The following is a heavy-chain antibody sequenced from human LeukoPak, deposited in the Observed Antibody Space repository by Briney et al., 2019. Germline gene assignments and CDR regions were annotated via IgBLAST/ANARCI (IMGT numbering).Heavy chain of an antibody. CDR3: ARDSGIDS. CDR2: VTGSSSTI. Sequence: PGGSLRLSCVASGFTFSIYSMTWVRQAPGKGLEWVSYVTGSSSTIYYADSVKGRFTVSRDNAKNSLYLQMNSLRDDDTAVYYCARDSGIDSWGQGTLVTVCS. J-gene: IGHJ4*02. CDR1: GFTFSIYS. D-gene: IGHD6-25*01. V-gene: IGHV3-48*02.